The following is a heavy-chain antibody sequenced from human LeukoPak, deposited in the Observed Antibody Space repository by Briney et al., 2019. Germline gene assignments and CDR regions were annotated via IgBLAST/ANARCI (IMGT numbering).Heavy chain of an antibody. D-gene: IGHD6-19*01. V-gene: IGHV3-48*03. CDR1: GFTFSSYE. CDR2: ISSGSTI. Sequence: GGSLRLSCAASGFTFSSYEMNWVRQAPGKGLEWVSYISSGSTIYDADSVKGRFTISRDNTRNSLYLQMNSLRAEDTAVYYRARESIAVAGAPFDYWGQGTLVTVSS. J-gene: IGHJ4*02. CDR3: ARESIAVAGAPFDY.